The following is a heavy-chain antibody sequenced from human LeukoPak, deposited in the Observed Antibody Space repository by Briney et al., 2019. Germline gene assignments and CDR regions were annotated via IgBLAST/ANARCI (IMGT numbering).Heavy chain of an antibody. V-gene: IGHV4-4*07. Sequence: MTSETLSLTCTVSGGSISSYYWNWIRQPAGKGLEWIGRIYTSGSTSYNSSLKSRVTMSVDTSKNQFSLRLSSVTAADTDVYYCARDVGGYNYGYSLDYWGQGTLVSVSS. J-gene: IGHJ4*02. D-gene: IGHD5-18*01. CDR3: ARDVGGYNYGYSLDY. CDR1: GGSISSYY. CDR2: IYTSGST.